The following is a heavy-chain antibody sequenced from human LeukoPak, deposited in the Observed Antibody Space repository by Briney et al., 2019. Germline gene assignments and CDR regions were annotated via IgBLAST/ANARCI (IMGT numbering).Heavy chain of an antibody. CDR3: ARETYYYDSSGHGAFDI. V-gene: IGHV3-21*01. CDR1: GFTFSSYS. CDR2: ISSSCSYI. Sequence: GGSLRLSCAASGFTFSSYSMNWVRQAPGKGLEWVSSISSSCSYIYYADSVKGRFTISRDNAKNSLYLQMNSLRAEDTAVYYCARETYYYDSSGHGAFDIWGQGTMVTASS. J-gene: IGHJ3*02. D-gene: IGHD3-22*01.